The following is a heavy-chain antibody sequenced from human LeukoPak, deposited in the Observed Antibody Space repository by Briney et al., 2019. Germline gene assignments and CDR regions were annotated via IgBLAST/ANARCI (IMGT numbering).Heavy chain of an antibody. Sequence: ASVKVSCKASGYTFTGYYMHWVRQAPGQGLEWMGWINPNSGGTNYAQKFQGRVTMTRDTSISTAYMELSRLRSDDTAVYYCARGGLYCSSTSCYGWFDPWGQGTLVTVSS. V-gene: IGHV1-2*02. J-gene: IGHJ5*02. CDR2: INPNSGGT. D-gene: IGHD2-2*01. CDR1: GYTFTGYY. CDR3: ARGGLYCSSTSCYGWFDP.